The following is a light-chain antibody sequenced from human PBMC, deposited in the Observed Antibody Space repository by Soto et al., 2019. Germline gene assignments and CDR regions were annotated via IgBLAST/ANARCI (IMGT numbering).Light chain of an antibody. CDR2: DAS. V-gene: IGKV3-15*01. Sequence: EIVLTQSPAILSVSPGERATLSCRASQSISRSLAWYQQKPGQAPRLLISDASTRATGIPARFSGSGSGTEFTLTISSLQSEDFALYYCRQYNSWPPGTFGQGTKVDSK. J-gene: IGKJ2*01. CDR3: RQYNSWPPGT. CDR1: QSISRS.